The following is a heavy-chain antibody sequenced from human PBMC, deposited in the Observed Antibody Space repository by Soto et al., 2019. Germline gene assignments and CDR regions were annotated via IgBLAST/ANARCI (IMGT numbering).Heavy chain of an antibody. V-gene: IGHV1-8*01. CDR2: MNPNSGDT. CDR1: GYTFNSYE. CDR3: ARGELLWFGELLR. Sequence: QVQLVQSGAEVKKPGASVKVSCKASGYTFNSYEINWVRQATGQGLEWMGWMNPNSGDTGYAQKFQGRVTMTRNTSISTAYMELRSLRSEDTAVYYCARGELLWFGELLRWGQGTLVPVSS. J-gene: IGHJ4*02. D-gene: IGHD3-10*01.